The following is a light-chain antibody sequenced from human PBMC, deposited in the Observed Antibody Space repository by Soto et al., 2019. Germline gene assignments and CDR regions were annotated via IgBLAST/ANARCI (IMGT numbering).Light chain of an antibody. CDR1: QSISVS. J-gene: IGKJ1*01. CDR3: QQYNTWHRT. V-gene: IGKV1-5*01. Sequence: IQMTQSPSTLSASVGDTVTITCRASQSISVSLAWYQQKPGKAPNLLIYDASTLQGGVPSRFSGSGSGTDFTLTINSLQSEDSAVYYCQQYNTWHRTFGQGTKV. CDR2: DAS.